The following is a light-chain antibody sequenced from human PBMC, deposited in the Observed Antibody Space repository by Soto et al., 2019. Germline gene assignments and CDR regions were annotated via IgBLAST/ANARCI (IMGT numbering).Light chain of an antibody. CDR2: GAS. CDR3: QQYGSSPS. Sequence: EIALTQSPGTLSLSPGERATLSCRASQSVTSNYLAWYQQRPGQAPRLLIFGASIRDTGIPDRFSGSGSGTDFTLTISRLDPEDFAVYYCQQYGSSPSFGQGTKVDIK. V-gene: IGKV3-20*01. J-gene: IGKJ1*01. CDR1: QSVTSNY.